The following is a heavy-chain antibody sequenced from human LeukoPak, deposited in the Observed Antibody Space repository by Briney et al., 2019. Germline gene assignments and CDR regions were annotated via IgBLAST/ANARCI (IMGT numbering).Heavy chain of an antibody. Sequence: GGSLRLSCEASGFTVSRSYMNWVRQAPGKGLEWVSSISTSSIYIYYADSVKGRFTISRDNARNSLYLQMNSLRAEDTAVYYCARCWGSGSYLFDAFDIWGQGTMVTVSS. J-gene: IGHJ3*02. CDR3: ARCWGSGSYLFDAFDI. CDR2: ISTSSIYI. D-gene: IGHD1-26*01. CDR1: GFTVSRSY. V-gene: IGHV3-21*01.